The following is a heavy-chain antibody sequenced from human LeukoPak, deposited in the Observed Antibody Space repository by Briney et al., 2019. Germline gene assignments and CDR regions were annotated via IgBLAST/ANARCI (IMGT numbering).Heavy chain of an antibody. V-gene: IGHV4-38-2*02. CDR2: IYHSGST. D-gene: IGHD3-10*01. Sequence: PSETLSLTCSVSGGSISSYYWGWIRQPPGKGLEWIGSIYHSGSTYYNPSLKSRVTISVDTSKNQFSLKLSSVTAADTAVYYCARHHNHYYGSGSYFYWGQGTLVTVSS. CDR3: ARHHNHYYGSGSYFY. CDR1: GGSISSYY. J-gene: IGHJ4*02.